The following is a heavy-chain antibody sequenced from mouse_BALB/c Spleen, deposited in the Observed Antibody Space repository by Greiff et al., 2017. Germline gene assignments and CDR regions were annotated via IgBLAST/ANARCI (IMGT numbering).Heavy chain of an antibody. CDR3: ARGGLRDAMDY. J-gene: IGHJ4*01. D-gene: IGHD3-1*01. Sequence: DVKLVESGGGLVKPGGSLKLSCSASGFTFSDYYMYWVRQTPEKRLEWVATISDGGSYTYYPDSVKGRFTISRDNAKNNLYLQMSSLKSEDTAMYYCARGGLRDAMDYWGQGTSVTVSS. CDR2: ISDGGSYT. V-gene: IGHV5-4*02. CDR1: GFTFSDYY.